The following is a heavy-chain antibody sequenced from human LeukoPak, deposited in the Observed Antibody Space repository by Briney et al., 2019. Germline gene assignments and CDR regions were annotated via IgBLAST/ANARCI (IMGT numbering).Heavy chain of an antibody. Sequence: SETLSLTCTVSGGSMSSFYWDWLRQPAGKGLQWIGRIYTSGATNYNPSLNSRVTMSVDTSKNKFSLKLSSVTAAETAVYYCAREWTSGDGSGYPYYFDYWGPGTLVTVSS. J-gene: IGHJ4*02. CDR2: IYTSGAT. D-gene: IGHD3-22*01. CDR3: AREWTSGDGSGYPYYFDY. V-gene: IGHV4-4*07. CDR1: GGSMSSFY.